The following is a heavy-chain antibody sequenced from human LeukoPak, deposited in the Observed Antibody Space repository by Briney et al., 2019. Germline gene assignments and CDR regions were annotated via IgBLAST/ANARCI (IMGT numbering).Heavy chain of an antibody. CDR2: ISAYTGIT. V-gene: IGHV1-18*01. CDR3: ARDLIYTTSWYDH. D-gene: IGHD2-2*01. J-gene: IGHJ5*02. CDR1: NYTFTNYG. Sequence: GASVNVSCKTSNYTFTNYGITWVRQAPGQGREWMGWISAYTGITSFAQKFQGRVTMTTDTSTSTAYMELRSLRSDDTAVYYCARDLIYTTSWYDHWGQGTLVTVAS.